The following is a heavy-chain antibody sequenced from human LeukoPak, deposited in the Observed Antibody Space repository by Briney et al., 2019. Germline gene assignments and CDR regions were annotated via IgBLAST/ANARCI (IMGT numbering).Heavy chain of an antibody. CDR2: IYYSGST. Sequence: PSETLSLTCTVSGDSVNTYYWSWIRQPPGRGLEWIGYIYYSGSTNYNPSLKSRVTISVDTSKNQFSLKLSSVTAADTAVYYCARAASQYDSSGYYFDYWGQGTLVTVSS. CDR1: GDSVNTYY. J-gene: IGHJ4*02. D-gene: IGHD3-22*01. V-gene: IGHV4-59*02. CDR3: ARAASQYDSSGYYFDY.